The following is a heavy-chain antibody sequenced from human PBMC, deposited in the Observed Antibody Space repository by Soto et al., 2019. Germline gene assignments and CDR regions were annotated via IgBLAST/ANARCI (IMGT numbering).Heavy chain of an antibody. CDR1: GYTFTSYG. D-gene: IGHD2-15*01. Sequence: QVQLVQSGAEVKKPGASVKVSCKASGYTFTSYGITWVRQAPGQGLEWMGWISAYNGNTNYAQKLQGRVTMTTDTPTSTAYMELRSLRSDDTAVYYCARDGGPYCSGGSCYLGMDVWGQGTTVTVSS. CDR3: ARDGGPYCSGGSCYLGMDV. CDR2: ISAYNGNT. V-gene: IGHV1-18*01. J-gene: IGHJ6*02.